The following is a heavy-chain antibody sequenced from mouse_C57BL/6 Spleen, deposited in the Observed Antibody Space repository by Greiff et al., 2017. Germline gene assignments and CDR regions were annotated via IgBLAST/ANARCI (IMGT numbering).Heavy chain of an antibody. Sequence: QVQLQQPGAELVKPGASVKLSCKASGYTFTSYWMHWVKQRPGQGLEWIGMIHPNSGSTNYNEKFKSKATLTVDKSSSTAYMQLSSLTSEDSAVYYCARYYYGSLGYFDVWGTGTTVTVSS. CDR2: IHPNSGST. CDR1: GYTFTSYW. J-gene: IGHJ1*03. CDR3: ARYYYGSLGYFDV. V-gene: IGHV1-64*01. D-gene: IGHD1-1*01.